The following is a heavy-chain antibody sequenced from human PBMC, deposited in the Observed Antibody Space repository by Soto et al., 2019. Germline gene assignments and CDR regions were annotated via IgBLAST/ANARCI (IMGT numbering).Heavy chain of an antibody. CDR3: ARQGFGPLHGLVDV. D-gene: IGHD3-10*01. Sequence: QVQLQESGPGLVKPSETLSLSCTVSGGSISSYYWSWFRQSPGKRMEWIGYVHHSWGSSYNPSLQSRVAISLDPSKSQFSLKVPPVTATDPAVYYCARQGFGPLHGLVDVWGQGTTVTVSS. J-gene: IGHJ6*02. V-gene: IGHV4-59*08. CDR2: VHHSWGS. CDR1: GGSISSYY.